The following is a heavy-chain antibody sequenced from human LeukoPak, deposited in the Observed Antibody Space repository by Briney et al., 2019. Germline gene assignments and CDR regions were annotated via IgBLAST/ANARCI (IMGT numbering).Heavy chain of an antibody. CDR2: ISSSSSYI. CDR3: ARVNLVRGSYYFDY. D-gene: IGHD3-10*01. V-gene: IGHV3-21*01. J-gene: IGHJ4*02. Sequence: GGSLRLSCAASGFTFSSYSMNWVRQAPGKGLEWVSSISSSSSYIYYADSVKGRFTISRDNAKNSLYLQMNSLRAEDTAVYYCARVNLVRGSYYFDYWGQGTPVTVSS. CDR1: GFTFSSYS.